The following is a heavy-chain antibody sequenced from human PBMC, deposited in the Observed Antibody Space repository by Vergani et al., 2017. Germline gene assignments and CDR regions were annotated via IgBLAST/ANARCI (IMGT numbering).Heavy chain of an antibody. CDR3: ARQGQHVFGYFDY. V-gene: IGHV4-59*01. D-gene: IGHD3-10*02. Sequence: QVQLQESGPGLVKPSETLSLTCTVSGGSISSYYWSWIRQRPGKGLEWIGYSYYSGSTNYNPSLKSRVTISVDTSKNQFSLKLSSVTAADTAVYYCARQGQHVFGYFDYWGQGTLVTVSS. CDR2: SYYSGST. J-gene: IGHJ4*02. CDR1: GGSISSYY.